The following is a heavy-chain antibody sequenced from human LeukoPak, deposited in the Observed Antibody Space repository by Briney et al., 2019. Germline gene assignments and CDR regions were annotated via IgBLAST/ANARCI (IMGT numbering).Heavy chain of an antibody. J-gene: IGHJ4*02. CDR2: IDISSTYI. CDR1: GFSFSRYN. Sequence: GSLRLSCAASGFSFSRYNMNWVRQAPGKGLEWVASIDISSTYIFYADSVKGRFTISRDNAKSSLYLQMNSLRAEDTAVYYCARGIEADDYWGQGTLVTVSS. CDR3: ARGIEADDY. V-gene: IGHV3-21*01. D-gene: IGHD2-15*01.